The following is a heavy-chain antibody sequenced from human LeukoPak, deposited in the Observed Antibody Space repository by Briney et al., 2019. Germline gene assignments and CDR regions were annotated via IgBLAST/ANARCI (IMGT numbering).Heavy chain of an antibody. Sequence: ASVKVSCKVSGGTFSSYAISWVRQAPGQGLEWMGRIIPILGIANYAQKFQGRVTITADKSTSTAYMELSSLRSEDTAVYYCARVVVVITANYYYYYGMDVWGQGTTVTVSS. CDR2: IIPILGIA. D-gene: IGHD3-22*01. J-gene: IGHJ6*02. V-gene: IGHV1-69*04. CDR1: GGTFSSYA. CDR3: ARVVVVITANYYYYYGMDV.